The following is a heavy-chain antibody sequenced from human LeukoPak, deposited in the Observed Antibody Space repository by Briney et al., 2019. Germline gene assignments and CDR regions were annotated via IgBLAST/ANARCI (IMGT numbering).Heavy chain of an antibody. V-gene: IGHV3-23*01. D-gene: IGHD3-22*01. J-gene: IGHJ4*02. CDR3: AKSPTYYYDSSGYYYFDY. CDR2: ISGSGGST. Sequence: PGGSLRLSCAASGFTFSSYAMSWVRQAPGKGLEWVSAISGSGGSTYYADSVKGRFTISRDNSKNTLYLQMNSLRAGDTAVYYCAKSPTYYYDSSGYYYFDYWGQGTLVTVSS. CDR1: GFTFSSYA.